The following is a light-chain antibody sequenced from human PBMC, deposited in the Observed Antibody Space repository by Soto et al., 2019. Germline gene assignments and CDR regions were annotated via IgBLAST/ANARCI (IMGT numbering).Light chain of an antibody. CDR3: QQYGGSTYT. CDR1: QSVSSSY. V-gene: IGKV3-20*01. J-gene: IGKJ2*01. CDR2: GSS. Sequence: EIVLTQSPGTLSLSPGERATLSCRASQSVSSSYLAWYQQKSGQAPRLLIYGSSSRATGIPDMFSGSGSGAVFTLTISRLEPEDFAVYYCQQYGGSTYTFGQGTKLEFK.